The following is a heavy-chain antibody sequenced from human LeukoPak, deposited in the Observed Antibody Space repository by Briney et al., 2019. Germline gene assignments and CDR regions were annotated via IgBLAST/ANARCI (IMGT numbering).Heavy chain of an antibody. CDR3: ARTLIVVVPAAIFLPAWFDP. Sequence: SETLSFTCTVSGGSISSHYWSWIRQPPGKGLEWIGYIYYSGSTNYNPSLKSRVTISVDTSKNQFSLKLSSVTAADTAVYYCARTLIVVVPAAIFLPAWFDPWGQGTLVTVSS. CDR1: GGSISSHY. CDR2: IYYSGST. J-gene: IGHJ5*02. V-gene: IGHV4-59*11. D-gene: IGHD2-2*02.